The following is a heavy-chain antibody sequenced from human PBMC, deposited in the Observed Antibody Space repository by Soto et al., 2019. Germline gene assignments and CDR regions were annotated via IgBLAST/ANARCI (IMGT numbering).Heavy chain of an antibody. CDR1: GYTFTSYD. J-gene: IGHJ6*02. V-gene: IGHV1-8*01. Sequence: ASVKVSCKASGYTFTSYDINWVRQATGQGLEWMGWMNPNSGNTGYAQKFQGRVTMTRNTSISTAYMELSSLRSEDTAVYYCARGGTGTGYYYGMDVWRQRTTVTVSS. CDR3: ARGGTGTGYYYGMDV. CDR2: MNPNSGNT. D-gene: IGHD3-10*01.